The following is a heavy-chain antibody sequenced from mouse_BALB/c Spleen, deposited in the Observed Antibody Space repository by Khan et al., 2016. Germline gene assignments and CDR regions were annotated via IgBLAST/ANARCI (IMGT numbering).Heavy chain of an antibody. V-gene: IGHV1-69*02. CDR2: IDPSDSYT. CDR1: GYTFTSYW. J-gene: IGHJ2*01. CDR3: ATYGRYDY. Sequence: QVQLQQPGAELVKPGASVKLSCKASGYTFTSYWMHWVKQRPGQGLEWIGEIDPSDSYTNYNQKFKGKATLTVDKSSNTAYMQLRSLTSEASAVYCCATYGRYDYWGQGTTLTVSS. D-gene: IGHD2-1*01.